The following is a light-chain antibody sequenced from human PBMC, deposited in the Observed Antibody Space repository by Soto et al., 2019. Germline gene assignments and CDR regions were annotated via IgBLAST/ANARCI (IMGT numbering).Light chain of an antibody. J-gene: IGLJ3*02. V-gene: IGLV2-14*03. CDR2: DVS. CDR3: SSYGASSTL. Sequence: QSALTQPASESGSPGQSITISCTGSSSDIGGYNYVSWYQQHPGKAPQLMIYDVSYRPSGISDRFSGSKSGNTASLTISGLQPKDEADYYCSSYGASSTLFGGGTKLTVL. CDR1: SSDIGGYNY.